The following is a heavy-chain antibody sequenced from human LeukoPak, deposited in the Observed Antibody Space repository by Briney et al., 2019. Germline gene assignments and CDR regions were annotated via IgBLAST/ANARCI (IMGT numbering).Heavy chain of an antibody. V-gene: IGHV3-23*01. Sequence: GGSLRLSCAASGFTFSSHTMSWVRQAPGKGLEWVSGISGSGVNTYYANSVKGRFTISRDKFMNTLYLQMNSLRAEDTAVYYYAKDWFRDYWGQGTLVTVSS. CDR2: ISGSGVNT. CDR3: AKDWFRDY. D-gene: IGHD3-10*01. CDR1: GFTFSSHT. J-gene: IGHJ4*02.